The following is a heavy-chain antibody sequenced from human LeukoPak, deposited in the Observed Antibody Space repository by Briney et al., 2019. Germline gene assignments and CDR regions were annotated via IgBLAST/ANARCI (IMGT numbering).Heavy chain of an antibody. D-gene: IGHD2-2*01. J-gene: IGHJ4*02. CDR2: INPNSGGT. V-gene: IGHV1-2*02. CDR1: GYTFTGYY. CDR3: ARANALYCSSTSCLFDY. Sequence: ASVKVSCTASGYTFTGYYMHWVRQAPGQGLEWMAWINPNSGGTYYAQNFHDRITMTRDTSISTAYMELSRLRSDDTAIYYCARANALYCSSTSCLFDYWGQGTLVTVSS.